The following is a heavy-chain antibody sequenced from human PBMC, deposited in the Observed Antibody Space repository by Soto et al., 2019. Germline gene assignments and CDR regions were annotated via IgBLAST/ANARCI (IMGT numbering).Heavy chain of an antibody. CDR3: AKDNTVVVITLADV. D-gene: IGHD3-22*01. Sequence: QVQLVESGGGVVQPGRSLRLSCAASGFTFSSYGMHWVRQAPGKGLEWVAVISYDGSNKHYADSVKGRFTISRDNSKNTLYLQMNSLRAEDTAVYYCAKDNTVVVITLADVWGQGTTVTVSS. J-gene: IGHJ6*02. V-gene: IGHV3-30*18. CDR1: GFTFSSYG. CDR2: ISYDGSNK.